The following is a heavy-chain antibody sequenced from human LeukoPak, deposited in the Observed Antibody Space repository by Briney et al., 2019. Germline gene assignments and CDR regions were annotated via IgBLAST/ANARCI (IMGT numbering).Heavy chain of an antibody. CDR1: GFTFSSYA. V-gene: IGHV3-48*02. CDR3: AREGCSSTSCYFVRGQDGMDV. CDR2: ISSSSSTI. J-gene: IGHJ6*02. Sequence: GGSLRLSCGASGFTFSSYAMNWVRQAPGKGLEWVSYISSSSSTIYYADSVKGRFTISRDNAKNSLYLQMNSLRDEDTAVYYCAREGCSSTSCYFVRGQDGMDVWGQGTTVTVSS. D-gene: IGHD2-2*01.